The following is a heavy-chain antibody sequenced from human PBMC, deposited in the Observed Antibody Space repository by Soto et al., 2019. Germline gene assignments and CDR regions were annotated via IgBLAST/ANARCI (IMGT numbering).Heavy chain of an antibody. CDR3: ARRYSSAFDI. V-gene: IGHV4-59*08. D-gene: IGHD6-13*01. CDR2: IYYSGST. Sequence: QVQLQESGPGLVKPSETLSLTCTVSGGSISSYYWSWVRQPPGKGLEWIGYIYYSGSTNYNPSLKRRATTSVDTSKNQFSLKLSSVTAADTAVYYCARRYSSAFDIWGQGTMVTVSS. CDR1: GGSISSYY. J-gene: IGHJ3*02.